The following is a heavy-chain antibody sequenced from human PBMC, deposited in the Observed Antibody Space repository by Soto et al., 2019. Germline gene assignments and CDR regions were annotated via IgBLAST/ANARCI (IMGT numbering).Heavy chain of an antibody. J-gene: IGHJ6*02. CDR1: GFTFSGYG. V-gene: IGHV3-33*01. Sequence: QVQLVESGGGVVQPGRSLRLSCAASGFTFSGYGMHWVRQAPGKGLEWVAVIWYDGNNKYYADSVKGRFTISRDNSKNTLYLQMNSLRAEDTAVYYGARDEGLGVNYYYYGMDVWGQGTTVTVSS. CDR2: IWYDGNNK. D-gene: IGHD3-10*01. CDR3: ARDEGLGVNYYYYGMDV.